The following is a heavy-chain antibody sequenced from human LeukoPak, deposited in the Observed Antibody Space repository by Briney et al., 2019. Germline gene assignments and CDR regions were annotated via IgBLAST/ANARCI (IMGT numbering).Heavy chain of an antibody. J-gene: IGHJ4*02. V-gene: IGHV3-23*01. Sequence: GGSLRLSCAASGFTFTNYDMSWVREAPGKGLEWVSTISDSGHSTSYADSVKGRFTISRDNSKNTLYLQMNSLRAEDTALYYCATGEFYFDFWGQGTLVTLSS. CDR3: ATGEFYFDF. CDR2: ISDSGHST. CDR1: GFTFTNYD. D-gene: IGHD3-16*01.